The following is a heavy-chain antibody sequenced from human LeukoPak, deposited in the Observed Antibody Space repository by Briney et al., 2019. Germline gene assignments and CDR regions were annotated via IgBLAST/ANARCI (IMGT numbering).Heavy chain of an antibody. CDR1: GYTFTSYY. CDR3: ACSSHYDSSGYYYEPWFDP. D-gene: IGHD3-22*01. Sequence: ASVKVSCKASGYTFTSYYMHWVRQAPGQGLEWMGWINPNSDGTNYAQKFQGRVTMTRDTSISTAYMELSRLRSGDTAVYYCACSSHYDSSGYYYEPWFDPWGQGTLVTVSS. J-gene: IGHJ5*02. V-gene: IGHV1-2*02. CDR2: INPNSDGT.